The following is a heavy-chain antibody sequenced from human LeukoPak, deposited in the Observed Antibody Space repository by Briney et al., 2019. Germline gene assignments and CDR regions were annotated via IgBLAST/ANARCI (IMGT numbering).Heavy chain of an antibody. J-gene: IGHJ6*03. CDR2: ISTYNGNT. V-gene: IGHV1-18*01. CDR1: GYIFTQYG. CDR3: ARRTGYNYYYMEV. Sequence: GASVKVSCKASGYIFTQYGISWVRQAPGQGLEWMASISTYNGNTNYAQNFQGRATVTTDTSTSTAYMELRSLRSDDTAVYYCARRTGYNYYYMEVWGQGTTVTASS. D-gene: IGHD3/OR15-3a*01.